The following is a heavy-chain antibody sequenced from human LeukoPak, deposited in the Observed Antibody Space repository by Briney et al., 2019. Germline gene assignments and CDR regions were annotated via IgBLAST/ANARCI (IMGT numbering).Heavy chain of an antibody. V-gene: IGHV3-48*01. CDR2: ISYSGNTI. Sequence: GGSLRLSCAASGFSFSDSGMNWVRQAPGKGLEWVSYISYSGNTIYYADSVKGRFTISRDNAKNSLYLQMNSLRAEDTAVYYCAGDPTSHFDYWGQGTLVTVSS. J-gene: IGHJ4*02. CDR1: GFSFSDSG. CDR3: AGDPTSHFDY.